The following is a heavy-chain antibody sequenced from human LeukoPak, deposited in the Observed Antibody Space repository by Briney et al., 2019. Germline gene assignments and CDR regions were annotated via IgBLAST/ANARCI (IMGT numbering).Heavy chain of an antibody. Sequence: GGSLRLSCAASGFTFSSYSMNWVRQAPGKGLEWVSGISTGGVSTYYADSVKGRFTISRDDSKDSLHLHMNSLRADDTAIYYCARDAHDYSNYGWFDLWGQGTLVTVSS. D-gene: IGHD4-11*01. J-gene: IGHJ5*02. CDR1: GFTFSSYS. CDR2: ISTGGVST. V-gene: IGHV3-23*01. CDR3: ARDAHDYSNYGWFDL.